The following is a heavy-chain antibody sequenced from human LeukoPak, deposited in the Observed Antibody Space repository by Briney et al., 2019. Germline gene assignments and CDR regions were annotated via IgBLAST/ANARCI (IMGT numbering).Heavy chain of an antibody. D-gene: IGHD2-15*01. CDR1: GFTFSSYP. CDR2: ISGRGGST. Sequence: GGSLRLSCAASGFTFSSYPMHWVRQAPGKGLEWVSAISGRGGSTYYADSVKGRFTISRDNSKNTLYLQMNSLRAEDTAVYYCAKIGSGHHDAFDIWGQGTMVTVSS. CDR3: AKIGSGHHDAFDI. V-gene: IGHV3-23*01. J-gene: IGHJ3*02.